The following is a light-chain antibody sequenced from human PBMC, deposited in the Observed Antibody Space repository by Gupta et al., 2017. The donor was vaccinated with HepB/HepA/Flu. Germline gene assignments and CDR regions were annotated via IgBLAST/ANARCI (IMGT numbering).Light chain of an antibody. V-gene: IGKV1-39*01. Sequence: DIQMTQSPSSLSASVGDRVTITCRASQSISDYLNWYQQKPGKAPNLLIYDASRLQSGVPSRFSGSGSATDFTLTSSRRQPEDFATYYWQQNYSSQAFGQGTKVEIK. CDR3: QQNYSSQA. CDR2: DAS. J-gene: IGKJ1*01. CDR1: QSISDY.